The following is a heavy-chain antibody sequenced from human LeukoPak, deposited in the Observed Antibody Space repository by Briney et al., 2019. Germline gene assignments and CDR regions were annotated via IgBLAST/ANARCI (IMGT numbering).Heavy chain of an antibody. Sequence: PSETLSLTCTVSGGSISSYYWSWIRQPPGKGLEWIGYIYYSGSTNYNPSLKSRVTISVDTSKNQFSLKLSSVTAADTAVYYCAAAGQEPDEVYYYYGMDVWGQGTTVTVSS. D-gene: IGHD6-13*01. CDR2: IYYSGST. J-gene: IGHJ6*02. CDR3: AAAGQEPDEVYYYYGMDV. CDR1: GGSISSYY. V-gene: IGHV4-59*01.